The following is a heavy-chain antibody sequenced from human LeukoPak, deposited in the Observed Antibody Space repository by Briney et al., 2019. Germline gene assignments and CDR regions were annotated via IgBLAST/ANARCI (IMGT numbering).Heavy chain of an antibody. D-gene: IGHD3-10*01. CDR3: ARIWGSGSYSGWFDP. Sequence: GGSLRLSCAASGFTFSSYWMSWVRQAPGKRLEWVANIKQDGSEKYYVDSVKGRFTISRDNAKNSLYLQMNSLRAEDTAVYYCARIWGSGSYSGWFDPWGQGTLVTVSS. V-gene: IGHV3-7*01. J-gene: IGHJ5*02. CDR1: GFTFSSYW. CDR2: IKQDGSEK.